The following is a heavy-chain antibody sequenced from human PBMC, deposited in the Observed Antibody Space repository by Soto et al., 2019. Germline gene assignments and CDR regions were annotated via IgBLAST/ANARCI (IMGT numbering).Heavy chain of an antibody. CDR2: IIPIFGTA. Sequence: SVKVSCKASGGTFSSYAISWVRQAPGQGLEWMGGIIPIFGTANYAQKFQGRVTITTDTSTSTAYMELRSLRSDDTAVYYCARDGRYYYYMDVWGKGTTVTVSS. J-gene: IGHJ6*03. V-gene: IGHV1-69*05. CDR1: GGTFSSYA. CDR3: ARDGRYYYYMDV.